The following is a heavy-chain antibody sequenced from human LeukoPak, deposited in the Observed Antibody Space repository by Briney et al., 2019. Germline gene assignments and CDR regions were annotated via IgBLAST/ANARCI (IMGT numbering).Heavy chain of an antibody. J-gene: IGHJ3*02. D-gene: IGHD3-10*01. CDR3: ARDLYGSGSYSPDAFDI. CDR2: ISSSSSYI. V-gene: IGHV3-21*01. CDR1: GFTFSSYS. Sequence: PGGSLRLSCAASGFTFSSYSMNWVRQAPGKGLEWVSSISSSSSYIYYADSVKGRFTISRDNAKNSLYLQMNSLRAEDTAVYYCARDLYGSGSYSPDAFDIWGQGTMVTVSS.